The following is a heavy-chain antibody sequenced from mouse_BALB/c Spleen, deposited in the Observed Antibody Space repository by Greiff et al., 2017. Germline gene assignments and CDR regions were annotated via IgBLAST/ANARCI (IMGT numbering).Heavy chain of an antibody. Sequence: EVQGVESGGGLVKPGGSLKLSCAASGFTFSSYAMSWVRQTPEKRLERVASISSGGSTYYPDSVKGRFTISRDNARNILYLQMSSLRSEDTAMYYCAREGFTTATYFDVWGAGTTVTVSS. J-gene: IGHJ1*01. CDR2: ISSGGST. V-gene: IGHV5-6-5*01. CDR3: AREGFTTATYFDV. D-gene: IGHD1-2*01. CDR1: GFTFSSYA.